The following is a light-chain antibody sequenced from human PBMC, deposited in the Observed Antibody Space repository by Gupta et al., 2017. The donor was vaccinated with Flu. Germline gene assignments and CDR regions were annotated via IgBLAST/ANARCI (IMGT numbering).Light chain of an antibody. V-gene: IGKV1-39*01. CDR2: SAS. J-gene: IGKJ5*01. CDR1: QTIHKF. CDR3: QQTDNSPPT. Sequence: PSSLSASVGDRVTITCRASQTIHKFLNWYQQKPGKAPMLLIYSASTLQTGVPSRFSGGGSGADFTLTISKLQPEDIAIYYCQQTDNSPPTFGQGTRLEIK.